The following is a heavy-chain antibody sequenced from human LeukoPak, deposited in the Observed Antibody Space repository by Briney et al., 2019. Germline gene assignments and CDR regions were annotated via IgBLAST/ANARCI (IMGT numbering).Heavy chain of an antibody. Sequence: SVEVSCKASGGTFSSYAISWARQAPGQGLEWMGRIIPIFGTANYAQKFQGRVTITTDESTSTAYMELSSLRSEDTAVYYCARDTLWIHSAGYYFDYWGQGTLVTVSS. J-gene: IGHJ4*02. D-gene: IGHD5-18*01. CDR2: IIPIFGTA. CDR1: GGTFSSYA. CDR3: ARDTLWIHSAGYYFDY. V-gene: IGHV1-69*05.